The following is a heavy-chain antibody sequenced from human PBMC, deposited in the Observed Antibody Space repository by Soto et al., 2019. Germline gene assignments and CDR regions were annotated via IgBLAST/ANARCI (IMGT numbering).Heavy chain of an antibody. CDR3: ASHYDSSGYYYRGLDY. CDR1: GGTFSSYA. J-gene: IGHJ4*02. V-gene: IGHV1-69*14. CDR2: IIPIFGTA. D-gene: IGHD3-22*01. Sequence: QVQLVQSGAEVKKPGSSVKVSCKASGGTFSSYAISWVRQAPGQGLEWMGGIIPIFGTADYAQKFQGRVTITADKSTSTAYMELRSLRSEDTAVYYCASHYDSSGYYYRGLDYWGQGTLVTVSS.